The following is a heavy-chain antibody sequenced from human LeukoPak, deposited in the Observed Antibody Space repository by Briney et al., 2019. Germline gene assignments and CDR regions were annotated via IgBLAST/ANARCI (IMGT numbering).Heavy chain of an antibody. CDR3: ARVEVGSGRNYYYYYMDV. CDR2: IYSGGST. V-gene: IGHV3-53*01. Sequence: HPGGSLRLSCAASEFSVGSNYMTWVSQAPGKGLEWVSLIYSGGSTYYADSVKGRFTISRDNSKNTLYLQMNSLRAEDTAVYYCARVEVGSGRNYYYYYMDVWGKGTTVTISS. D-gene: IGHD3-10*01. J-gene: IGHJ6*03. CDR1: EFSVGSNY.